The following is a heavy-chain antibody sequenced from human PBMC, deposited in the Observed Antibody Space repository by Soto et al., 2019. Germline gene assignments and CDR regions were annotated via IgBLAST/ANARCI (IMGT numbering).Heavy chain of an antibody. Sequence: QVQLVQSGAEVKKPGSSVKVSCKASGGTFSSYAISWVRQAPGQGLEWMGGIIPIFGTANYAQKFQGRVTISADKSTSTAYMELSSVRSEDTAVYYCARDIVATINWFDPWGQGTLVTVSS. CDR3: ARDIVATINWFDP. J-gene: IGHJ5*02. CDR1: GGTFSSYA. CDR2: IIPIFGTA. V-gene: IGHV1-69*06. D-gene: IGHD5-12*01.